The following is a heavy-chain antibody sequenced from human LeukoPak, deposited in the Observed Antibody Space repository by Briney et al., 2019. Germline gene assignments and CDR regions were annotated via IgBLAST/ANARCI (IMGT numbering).Heavy chain of an antibody. V-gene: IGHV3-30*04. Sequence: GGSLRLSCAASGFTFSSYAMHWVRQAPGKGLEWVAVISYDGINKYYADSVKGRFTISRDNSKNTLYLQMNSLRAEDTAVYYCAREFPEAGTAFDYWGQGTLVTVSS. CDR3: AREFPEAGTAFDY. D-gene: IGHD6-13*01. CDR2: ISYDGINK. J-gene: IGHJ4*02. CDR1: GFTFSSYA.